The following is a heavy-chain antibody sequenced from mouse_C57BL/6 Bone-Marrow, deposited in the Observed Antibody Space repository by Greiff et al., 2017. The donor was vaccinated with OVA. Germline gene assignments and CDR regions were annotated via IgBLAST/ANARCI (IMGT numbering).Heavy chain of an antibody. CDR2: ISPGSGST. J-gene: IGHJ3*01. Sequence: QVQLQQPGAELVKPGASVKMSCKASGYTFTSYWITWVKQRPGQGLEWIGDISPGSGSTNYNEKFKSKATLTVDTSSRTAYMQLSSLTSEYSAVSSFSRTGGQLTLRWFAYWGQGTLVTVSA. CDR1: GYTFTSYW. CDR3: SRTGGQLTLRWFAY. D-gene: IGHD3-2*02. V-gene: IGHV1-55*01.